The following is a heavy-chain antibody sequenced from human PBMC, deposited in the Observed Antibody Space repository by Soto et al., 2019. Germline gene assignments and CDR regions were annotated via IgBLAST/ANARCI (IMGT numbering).Heavy chain of an antibody. V-gene: IGHV3-23*01. CDR3: AKVQGTSVAGLVGWFDP. J-gene: IGHJ5*02. Sequence: GGSLRLSCAASGFTFSSYAMSWVRQAPGKGLEWVSAISGSGGSTYYADSVKGRFTISRDNSKNTLYLQMNSLRAEDTAVYYCAKVQGTSVAGLVGWFDPWGQGTLVTVSS. CDR2: ISGSGGST. CDR1: GFTFSSYA. D-gene: IGHD6-19*01.